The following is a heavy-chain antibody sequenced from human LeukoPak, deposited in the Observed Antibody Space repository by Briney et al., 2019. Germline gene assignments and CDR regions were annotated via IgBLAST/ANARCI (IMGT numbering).Heavy chain of an antibody. Sequence: ASVKVSCKASGGTFSSYAISWVRQAPGQGLEWMGGIIPIFGTANYAQKFQGRVTITTDESTSTAYMELSSLRPEDTAVYYCARVRESDYGDYYDAFDIWGQGTMVTVSS. J-gene: IGHJ3*02. CDR1: GGTFSSYA. V-gene: IGHV1-69*05. CDR3: ARVRESDYGDYYDAFDI. CDR2: IIPIFGTA. D-gene: IGHD4-17*01.